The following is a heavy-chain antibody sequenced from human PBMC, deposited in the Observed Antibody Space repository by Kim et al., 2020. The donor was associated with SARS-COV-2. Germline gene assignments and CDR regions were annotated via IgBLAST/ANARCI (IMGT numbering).Heavy chain of an antibody. J-gene: IGHJ3*02. Sequence: KFQGRVTMTRDTSISTAYMELSRLRSDDTAVYYCARNLYYYDSSGFAFDIWGQGTMVTVSS. V-gene: IGHV1-2*02. D-gene: IGHD3-22*01. CDR3: ARNLYYYDSSGFAFDI.